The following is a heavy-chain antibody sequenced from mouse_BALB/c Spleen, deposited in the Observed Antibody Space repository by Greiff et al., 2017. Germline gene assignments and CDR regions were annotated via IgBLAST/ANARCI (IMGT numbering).Heavy chain of an antibody. CDR1: GFTFSSYA. D-gene: IGHD2-4*01. CDR3: ARVWDYDGFAY. Sequence: DVMLVESGGGLVKPGGSLKLSCAASGFTFSSYAMSWVRQSPEKRLEWVAEISSGGSYTYYPDTVTGRFTISRDNAKNTLYLEMSSLRSEDTAMYYCARVWDYDGFAYWGQGTLVTVSA. J-gene: IGHJ3*01. CDR2: ISSGGSYT. V-gene: IGHV5-9-4*01.